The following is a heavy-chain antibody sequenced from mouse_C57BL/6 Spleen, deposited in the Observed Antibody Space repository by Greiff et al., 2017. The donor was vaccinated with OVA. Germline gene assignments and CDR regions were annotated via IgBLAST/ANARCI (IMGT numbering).Heavy chain of an antibody. CDR2: IYPGSGST. V-gene: IGHV1-55*01. CDR1: GYTFTSYW. Sequence: QVQLQQPGAELVKPGASVKMSCKASGYTFTSYWITWVKQRPGQGLEWIGDIYPGSGSTNYNEKFKSKATLTVDTSSSTAYMQLSSLTSEDSAGYTCAGYYDGSSHCDYWGQGTTLTVSS. D-gene: IGHD1-1*01. J-gene: IGHJ2*01. CDR3: AGYYDGSSHCDY.